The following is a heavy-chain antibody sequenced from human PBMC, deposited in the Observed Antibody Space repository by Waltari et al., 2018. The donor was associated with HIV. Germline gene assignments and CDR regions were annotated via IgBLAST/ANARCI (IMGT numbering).Heavy chain of an antibody. J-gene: IGHJ4*02. CDR1: GFSFGGFG. D-gene: IGHD6-6*01. Sequence: QVQLVESGGGVVQAGRSLRISCVAPGFSFGGFGLHRVRQATGKGPEWLAIIWYDGSNIRYADSVRGRFTISRDNSKNTLYLQMDSLRDEDTAVYYCARDKGWAPEYWGQGTLVTVSS. V-gene: IGHV3-33*01. CDR2: IWYDGSNI. CDR3: ARDKGWAPEY.